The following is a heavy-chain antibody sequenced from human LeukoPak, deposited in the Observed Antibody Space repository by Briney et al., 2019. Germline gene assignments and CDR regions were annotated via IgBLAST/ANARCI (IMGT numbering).Heavy chain of an antibody. V-gene: IGHV3-23*01. Sequence: SGGSLRLSCAAPGFTFSSYAMSWVRQAPGKRLHLASAISGSGGSTYYADSVKGRFTISRDNSKNTLYLQMNSLRAEDTAVYYCAKIAKQLVLLNWFDPWGQGTLVTVSS. D-gene: IGHD6-13*01. CDR3: AKIAKQLVLLNWFDP. CDR2: ISGSGGST. CDR1: GFTFSSYA. J-gene: IGHJ5*02.